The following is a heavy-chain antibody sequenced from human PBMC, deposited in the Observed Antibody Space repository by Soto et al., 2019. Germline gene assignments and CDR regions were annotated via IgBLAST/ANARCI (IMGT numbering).Heavy chain of an antibody. Sequence: QVRLEESGGGVVQPGRSLRLSCAASGFSFNRYAMHWVRQAPGKGLEWVAVISYDGTNKYYADSVKGRFTISRDNSKNTLYLQMNSLRAEDTAVYYCTRDGEPLTAYFDFWGQGTLVTVSS. D-gene: IGHD7-27*01. V-gene: IGHV3-30-3*01. CDR1: GFSFNRYA. J-gene: IGHJ4*02. CDR3: TRDGEPLTAYFDF. CDR2: ISYDGTNK.